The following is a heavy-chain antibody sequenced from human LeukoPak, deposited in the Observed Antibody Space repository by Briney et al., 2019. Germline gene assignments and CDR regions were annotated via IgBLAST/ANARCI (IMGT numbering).Heavy chain of an antibody. CDR3: AKVGFGEFGGQSVTDP. V-gene: IGHV3-23*01. Sequence: PGGSLRLSCAASGFTFSSYAMSWVRQAPGKGLEWVSYISSSGSTIYYADSVKGRFTISRDNSKNTLYLQMNSLRAEDTAVYYCAKVGFGEFGGQSVTDPWGQGTLVTVSS. CDR1: GFTFSSYA. J-gene: IGHJ5*02. D-gene: IGHD3-10*01. CDR2: ISSSGSTI.